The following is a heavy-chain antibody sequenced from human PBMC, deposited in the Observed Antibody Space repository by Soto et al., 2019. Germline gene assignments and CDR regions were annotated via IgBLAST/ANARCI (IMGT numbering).Heavy chain of an antibody. CDR2: ISGSGGST. Sequence: GGSLRLSCAASGFTFSSYAMSWVRQAPVKGLEWVSAISGSGGSTYYADSVKGRFTISRDNSKNTLYLQMNSLRAEDTAVYYCATWRIGAYSSSPPWGQGTLVTVSS. CDR3: ATWRIGAYSSSPP. J-gene: IGHJ5*02. V-gene: IGHV3-23*01. CDR1: GFTFSSYA. D-gene: IGHD6-13*01.